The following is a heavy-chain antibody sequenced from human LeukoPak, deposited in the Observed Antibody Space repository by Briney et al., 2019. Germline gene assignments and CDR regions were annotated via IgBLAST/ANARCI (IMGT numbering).Heavy chain of an antibody. V-gene: IGHV3-21*06. CDR3: ATETNGRHYDY. CDR2: TGPTGSDR. D-gene: IGHD1-14*01. J-gene: IGHJ4*02. Sequence: GGSLRLSCTASGLTFSTSGFNWVRQAPGKGLEWVASTGPTGSDRYHADSIKGRFTISRDNANNFLYLQLNSLRAEDTAVYYCATETNGRHYDYWGQGTLLTVSS. CDR1: GLTFSTSG.